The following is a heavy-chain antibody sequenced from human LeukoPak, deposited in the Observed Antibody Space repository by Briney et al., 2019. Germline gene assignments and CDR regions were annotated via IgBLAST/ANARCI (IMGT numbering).Heavy chain of an antibody. CDR2: IYTSGST. Sequence: SSETLSVTCTVSGGSISSYYWSWIRQPAGKGLEWIGRIYTSGSTNYNPSLKSRVTISVDKSKNQFSLMLISVTAADTAVYYCARGPSLYDSSGYRGAFDIWGQGTMVTVSS. J-gene: IGHJ3*02. CDR1: GGSISSYY. D-gene: IGHD3-22*01. V-gene: IGHV4-4*07. CDR3: ARGPSLYDSSGYRGAFDI.